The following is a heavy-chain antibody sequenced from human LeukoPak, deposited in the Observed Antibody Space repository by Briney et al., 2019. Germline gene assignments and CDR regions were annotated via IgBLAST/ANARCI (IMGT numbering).Heavy chain of an antibody. D-gene: IGHD3-10*01. J-gene: IGHJ3*02. CDR1: LVTFSNYG. CDR2: TDTSGRYV. Sequence: GGSLRLSCAASLVTFSNYGMNSVRQAPGKGLEWVSFTDTSGRYVYYGDSVKGRFTISRDNAKNLLFLQMNGLRAEDTALYYCWKGRSHTLPRGVAMSDGFDIWGQGAMVAVSS. CDR3: WKGRSHTLPRGVAMSDGFDI. V-gene: IGHV3-21*06.